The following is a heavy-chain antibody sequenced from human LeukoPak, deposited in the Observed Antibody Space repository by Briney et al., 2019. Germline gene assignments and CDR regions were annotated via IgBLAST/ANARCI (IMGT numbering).Heavy chain of an antibody. V-gene: IGHV1-46*01. CDR1: GYTFTSYY. D-gene: IGHD3-9*01. CDR2: INPSGGST. Sequence: ASVKVSCKASGYTFTSYYMHWVRQAPGQGLEWMGIINPSGGSTSYAQKFQGRLTMTRDTSTSTVYMELSSLRSEDTAVYYCARDRRRGPGLLRYFDWSGEADYWGQGTLVTVSS. CDR3: ARDRRRGPGLLRYFDWSGEADY. J-gene: IGHJ4*02.